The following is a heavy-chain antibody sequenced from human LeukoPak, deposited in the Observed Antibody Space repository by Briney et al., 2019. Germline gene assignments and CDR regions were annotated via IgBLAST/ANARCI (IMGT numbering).Heavy chain of an antibody. CDR2: IYYSGST. V-gene: IGHV4-39*01. Sequence: KPSETLSLTCTVSGGSISSSSYYWGWIRLPPGKGLEWIGSIYYSGSTYYNPSLKSRVTISVDTSKNQFSLKLSSVTAADTAVYYCARLSIAARYYFDYWGQGTLVTVSS. D-gene: IGHD6-6*01. CDR1: GGSISSSSYY. CDR3: ARLSIAARYYFDY. J-gene: IGHJ4*02.